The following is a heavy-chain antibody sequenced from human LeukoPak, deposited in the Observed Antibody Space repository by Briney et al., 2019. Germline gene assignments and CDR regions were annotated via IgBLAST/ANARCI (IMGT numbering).Heavy chain of an antibody. D-gene: IGHD3-3*01. V-gene: IGHV1-69*13. CDR2: IIPIFGTA. J-gene: IGHJ3*02. CDR3: ARVLEWLSPRGAFDI. Sequence: GASVKVSCKASGYTFTGYYMHWVRQAPGQGLEWMGGIIPIFGTANYAQKFQGRVTITADESTSTAYMELSSLRSEDTAVYYCARVLEWLSPRGAFDIWGQGTMVTVSS. CDR1: GYTFTGYY.